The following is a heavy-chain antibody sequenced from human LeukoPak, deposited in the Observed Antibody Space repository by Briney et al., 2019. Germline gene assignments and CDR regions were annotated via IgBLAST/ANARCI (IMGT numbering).Heavy chain of an antibody. Sequence: GGSLRLSCVASGLAFSSYSMHWVHQAPGKGLEWVGVISYDGSDEYYTDSVKGRFTISRDNSKNTVYLQMNSLRADDTAVYYCARDFTPEWFDIHWGQGTLVTVS. J-gene: IGHJ4*02. CDR3: ARDFTPEWFDIH. D-gene: IGHD3-3*01. CDR2: ISYDGSDE. V-gene: IGHV3-30*04. CDR1: GLAFSSYS.